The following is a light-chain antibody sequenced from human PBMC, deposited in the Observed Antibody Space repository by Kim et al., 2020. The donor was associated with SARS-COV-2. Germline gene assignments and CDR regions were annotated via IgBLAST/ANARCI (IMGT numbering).Light chain of an antibody. CDR1: KLGDKY. J-gene: IGLJ2*01. CDR3: QAWDSSVV. V-gene: IGLV3-1*01. CDR2: QDS. Sequence: ELTQPPSVSVSPGQTASITCSGDKLGDKYACWYQQKPGQSPVLVIYQDSKRPSGIPERFSGSNSGNTATLTISGTQAMDEADYYCQAWDSSVVFGGGTKLTVL.